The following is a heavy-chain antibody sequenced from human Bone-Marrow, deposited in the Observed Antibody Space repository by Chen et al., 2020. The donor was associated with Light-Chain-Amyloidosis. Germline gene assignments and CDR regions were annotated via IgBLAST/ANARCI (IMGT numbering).Heavy chain of an antibody. CDR1: GFTFSNYA. CDR3: ARAPTSVAPPYFFDY. J-gene: IGHJ4*02. CDR2: ISWGGAGT. Sequence: EVQLSESGGGLVQPGGSLRLSCAASGFTFSNYAMNWVRQAPGKGLECVSTISWGGAGTYDADCVGGRFTISRDNSKNTLYLQMNSLRAEDTAVYYCARAPTSVAPPYFFDYWGQGILVAVSS. V-gene: IGHV3-23*01.